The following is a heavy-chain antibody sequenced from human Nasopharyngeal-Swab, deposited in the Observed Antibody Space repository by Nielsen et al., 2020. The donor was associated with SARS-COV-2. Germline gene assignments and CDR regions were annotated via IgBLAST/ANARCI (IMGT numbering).Heavy chain of an antibody. CDR3: ARWYSSSWYVPDY. D-gene: IGHD6-13*01. Sequence: GESLKISCAASGFTFSSYAMHWVRQAPGKGLEWVAVISYDGSNKYYADSVKGRFTISRDNSKNTLYLQMNSLRAEDTAVYYCARWYSSSWYVPDYWGQGTLVTVSS. CDR2: ISYDGSNK. V-gene: IGHV3-30-3*01. J-gene: IGHJ4*02. CDR1: GFTFSSYA.